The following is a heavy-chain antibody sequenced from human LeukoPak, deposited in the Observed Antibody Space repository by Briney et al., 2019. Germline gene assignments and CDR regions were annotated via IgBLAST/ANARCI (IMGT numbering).Heavy chain of an antibody. J-gene: IGHJ4*02. V-gene: IGHV3-33*01. CDR3: ARPYSNYAWCFDY. CDR2: IWYDESNK. CDR1: GFTFSSYG. D-gene: IGHD4-11*01. Sequence: GGFLRLSCAASGFTFSSYGMHWVRQAPGKGLEWVAVIWYDESNKYYADSVKGRFTISRDNSKNTLYLQMNSLRAEDTAAYYCARPYSNYAWCFDYWGQGTLVTVSS.